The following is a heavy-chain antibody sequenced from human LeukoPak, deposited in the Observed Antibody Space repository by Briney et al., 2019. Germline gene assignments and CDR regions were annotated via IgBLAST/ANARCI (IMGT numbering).Heavy chain of an antibody. V-gene: IGHV1-24*01. D-gene: IGHD2-2*01. CDR2: FDPEDGET. CDR3: ATDLSCSSTSCPLDY. CDR1: RYTLTELS. J-gene: IGHJ4*02. Sequence: GASVKVSCKVSRYTLTELSMHWVRQAPGKGLEWMGGFDPEDGETIYAQKFQGRVTMTEDTSKETAYMELSSLRSEDTAVYYCATDLSCSSTSCPLDYWGQGTLVTVSS.